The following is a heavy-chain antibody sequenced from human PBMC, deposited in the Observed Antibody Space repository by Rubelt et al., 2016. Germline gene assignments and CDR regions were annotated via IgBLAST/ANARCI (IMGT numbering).Heavy chain of an antibody. V-gene: IGHV3-23*01. CDR3: AREYSGEVSTGFDH. CDR1: GFTFSSYA. Sequence: LVQPGGSLRLSCAASGFTFSSYAMSWVRQAPGKGLEWVSAISGSGGSTYYADFVKGRFTISRDNSKNTLYLQMNSLRAEDTAGYYCAREYSGEVSTGFDHWGQGTLVTVSS. J-gene: IGHJ4*02. CDR2: ISGSGGST. D-gene: IGHD7-27*01.